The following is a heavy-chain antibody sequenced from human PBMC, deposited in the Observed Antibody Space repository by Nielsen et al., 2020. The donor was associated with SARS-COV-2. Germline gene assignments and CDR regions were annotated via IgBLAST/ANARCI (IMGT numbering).Heavy chain of an antibody. CDR2: ISSSGSTI. D-gene: IGHD5-18*01. Sequence: GGSLRLSCAASGFTFSSFAMSWVRQAPGKGLEWVSYISSSGSTIYYADSVKGRFTISRDNAKNSLYLQMNSLRAEDTAVYYCARVSRAGYSYGPPGNWGQGTLVTVSS. CDR3: ARVSRAGYSYGPPGN. J-gene: IGHJ4*02. CDR1: GFTFSSFA. V-gene: IGHV3-48*04.